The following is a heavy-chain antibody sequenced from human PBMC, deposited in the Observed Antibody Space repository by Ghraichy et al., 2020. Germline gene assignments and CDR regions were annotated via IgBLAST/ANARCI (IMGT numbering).Heavy chain of an antibody. V-gene: IGHV3-72*01. CDR3: ARSLFLEWNHYYYYGMDV. Sequence: GGSLRLSCAASGFTFSDHYMDWVRQAPGKGLEWVGRTRNKANSYTTEYAASVKGRFTISRDDSKNSLYLQMNSLKTEDTAVYYCARSLFLEWNHYYYYGMDVWGQGTTVTVSS. D-gene: IGHD3-3*01. CDR1: GFTFSDHY. J-gene: IGHJ6*02. CDR2: TRNKANSYTT.